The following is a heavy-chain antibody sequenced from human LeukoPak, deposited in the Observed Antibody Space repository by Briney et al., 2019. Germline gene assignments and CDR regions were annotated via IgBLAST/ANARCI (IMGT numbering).Heavy chain of an antibody. CDR1: GFTFSSYE. CDR3: ALLVGATLDFDY. CDR2: ISSSDIYI. Sequence: GGSLRLSCAASGFTFSSYEMNWVRQAPGKGLEWVSSISSSDIYIYYADSVKGRFTISRDNAKNSLYLQMNSLRAEDTAVYYCALLVGATLDFDYWGQGTLVTVSS. V-gene: IGHV3-21*03. D-gene: IGHD1-26*01. J-gene: IGHJ4*02.